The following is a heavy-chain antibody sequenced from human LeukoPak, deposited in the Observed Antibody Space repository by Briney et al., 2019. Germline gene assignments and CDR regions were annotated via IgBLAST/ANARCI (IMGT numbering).Heavy chain of an antibody. J-gene: IGHJ4*02. D-gene: IGHD3-10*01. Sequence: GGSLRLSCAASGVPLSSHWWHWDRQAPGKGLVWVSLIKSDDDTTAYADSVKGRFTISRDSAKNTLYLQMNSLRVEDTAVYYCAGGLFSPSGDYWGQGILVTVSS. CDR1: GVPLSSHW. V-gene: IGHV3-74*01. CDR2: IKSDDDTT. CDR3: AGGLFSPSGDY.